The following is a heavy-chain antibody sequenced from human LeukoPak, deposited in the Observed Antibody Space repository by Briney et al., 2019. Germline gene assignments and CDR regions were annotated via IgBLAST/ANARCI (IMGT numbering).Heavy chain of an antibody. CDR1: GGSVSSGRFH. Sequence: SETLSLTCTVSGGSVSSGRFHWSWIRQSPGPGLEWIGDIQYHTSPAYNPSLQNRVFMLRDESKNQFSLKLSSVTAADTAVYYCARAIVVVPAASDSHYYGMDVWGQGTTVTVSS. CDR2: IQYHTSP. V-gene: IGHV4-61*01. J-gene: IGHJ6*02. CDR3: ARAIVVVPAASDSHYYGMDV. D-gene: IGHD2-2*01.